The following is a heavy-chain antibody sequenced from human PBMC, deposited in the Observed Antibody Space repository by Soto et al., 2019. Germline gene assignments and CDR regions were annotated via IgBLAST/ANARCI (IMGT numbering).Heavy chain of an antibody. V-gene: IGHV3-30*18. CDR1: GFTFSSYG. D-gene: IGHD6-19*01. Sequence: QVQLVESGGGVVQPGRSLRLSCAASGFTFSSYGMHWVRQAPGKGLERVAVISYDGSNKYYADSVKGRFTISRDNSKNTLYLQMNSLRAEDTAVYYCAKKSDSSGCLGGWGQGTLVTVSS. CDR2: ISYDGSNK. CDR3: AKKSDSSGCLGG. J-gene: IGHJ4*02.